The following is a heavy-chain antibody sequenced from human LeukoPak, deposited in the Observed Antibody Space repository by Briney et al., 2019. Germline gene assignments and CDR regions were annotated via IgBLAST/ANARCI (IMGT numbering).Heavy chain of an antibody. D-gene: IGHD1-1*01. J-gene: IGHJ6*02. CDR1: GYTFTSYG. CDR3: ARDRVGTGLYYYYGMDV. CDR2: ISAYNGNT. V-gene: IGHV1-18*01. Sequence: GASVRVSCKASGYTFTSYGISWVRQAPGQGLEWMGWISAYNGNTNYAQKLQGRVTMTTDTSTSTAYMELRSLRSDDTAVYYCARDRVGTGLYYYYGMDVWGQGTTVTVSS.